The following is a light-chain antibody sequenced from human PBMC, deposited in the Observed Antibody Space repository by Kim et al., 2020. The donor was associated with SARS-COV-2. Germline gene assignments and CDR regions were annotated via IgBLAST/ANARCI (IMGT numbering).Light chain of an antibody. J-gene: IGLJ3*02. V-gene: IGLV1-47*01. Sequence: ELTQPPSAYGTPGQRVTISCSGSSSNIGSNYVYWYQQLPGTAPKLLIYRNNQRPSGVPARFSGSKSGTSASLAISGLRSEDEADYYCAAWDDSLSGRVFGGGTQLTVL. CDR3: AAWDDSLSGRV. CDR2: RNN. CDR1: SSNIGSNY.